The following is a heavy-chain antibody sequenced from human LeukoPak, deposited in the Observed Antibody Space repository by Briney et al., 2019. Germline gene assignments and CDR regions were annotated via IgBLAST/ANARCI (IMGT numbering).Heavy chain of an antibody. CDR2: ISYDGSNK. CDR3: ASLSQWLAPRSLDY. Sequence: GGSLRLSCAASGFTFSSYAMHWVRQAPGKGLEWVAVISYDGSNKYYADSVKGRFTISRDNSKNTLYLQMNSLRAEDTAVYYCASLSQWLAPRSLDYWGQGTLVTVSS. V-gene: IGHV3-30-3*01. J-gene: IGHJ4*02. D-gene: IGHD6-19*01. CDR1: GFTFSSYA.